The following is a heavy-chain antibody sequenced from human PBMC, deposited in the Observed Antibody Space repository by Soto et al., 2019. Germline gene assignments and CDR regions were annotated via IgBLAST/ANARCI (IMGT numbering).Heavy chain of an antibody. J-gene: IGHJ4*02. CDR2: IYYSGST. V-gene: IGHV4-59*01. D-gene: IGHD6-19*01. Sequence: QVQLQESGPGLVKPSETLSLTCTVSGGSISSYYWSWIRQPPGKGLEWIGYIYYSGSTNYNPSLRRRVTLXXDXPXXQVSLKLSSVTAADTAVYYCASTGDYSSGWYYFDYWGQGTLVTVSS. CDR3: ASTGDYSSGWYYFDY. CDR1: GGSISSYY.